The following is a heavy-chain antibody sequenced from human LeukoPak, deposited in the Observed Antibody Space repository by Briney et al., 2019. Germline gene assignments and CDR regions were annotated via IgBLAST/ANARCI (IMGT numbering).Heavy chain of an antibody. CDR1: GFTFSSYA. CDR3: AGSLAYCGGDCRLGDY. D-gene: IGHD2-21*02. Sequence: GGSLRLSCAASGFTFSSYAMHWVRQAPGKGLEWVAGISYDGSNKYYADSVKGRFTISRDNSKNTLYLQMNSLRAEDTAVYYCAGSLAYCGGDCRLGDYWGQGTLVTVSS. V-gene: IGHV3-30-3*01. J-gene: IGHJ4*02. CDR2: ISYDGSNK.